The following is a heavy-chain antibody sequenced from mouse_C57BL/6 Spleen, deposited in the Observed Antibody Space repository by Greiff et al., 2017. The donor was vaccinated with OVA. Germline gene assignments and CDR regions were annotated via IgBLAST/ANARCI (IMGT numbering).Heavy chain of an antibody. V-gene: IGHV1-66*01. CDR3: ARRRTPYFDY. Sequence: QVQLQQSGPELVKPGASVKISCKASGYSFTSYYIHWVKQRPGQGLEWIGWIYPGSGNTKYNEKFKGKATLTADTSSSTAYMQLSSLTSEDSAVYYCARRRTPYFDYWGQGTTLTVSS. CDR1: GYSFTSYY. J-gene: IGHJ2*01. CDR2: IYPGSGNT.